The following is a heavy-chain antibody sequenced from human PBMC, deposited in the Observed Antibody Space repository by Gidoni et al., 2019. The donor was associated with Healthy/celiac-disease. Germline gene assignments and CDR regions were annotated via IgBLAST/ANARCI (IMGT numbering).Heavy chain of an antibody. CDR3: ARAAAYWYFDL. CDR1: GGSISSYY. CDR2: IYYSGST. J-gene: IGHJ2*01. V-gene: IGHV4-59*01. Sequence: QVQLQESGPGLVKPSETLSLTCTVPGGSISSYYWRWIRQPPGKGLEWIGYIYYSGSTNYNPSLKSRVTISVDTSKNQFSLKLSSVTAADTAVYYCARAAAYWYFDLWGRGTLVTVSS. D-gene: IGHD6-25*01.